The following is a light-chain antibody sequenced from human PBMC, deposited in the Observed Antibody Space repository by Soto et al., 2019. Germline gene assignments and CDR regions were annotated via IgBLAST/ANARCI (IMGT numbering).Light chain of an antibody. Sequence: QSVLTQPPSVSGAPGQRVTISCTGSSSNIGAGYDVHWYQQLPGTAPKLLIYDNNNRPSGVPDRFSGSKSGTSASLAITGLQADDEADYYCQSYDSSLSGWVFGGGNKLTV. CDR3: QSYDSSLSGWV. CDR2: DNN. CDR1: SSNIGAGYD. V-gene: IGLV1-40*01. J-gene: IGLJ3*02.